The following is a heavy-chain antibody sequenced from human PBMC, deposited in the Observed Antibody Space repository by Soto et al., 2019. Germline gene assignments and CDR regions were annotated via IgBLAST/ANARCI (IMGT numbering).Heavy chain of an antibody. J-gene: IGHJ3*01. CDR1: GGSMRPYY. CDR3: ARAAIVAATIDAFDL. D-gene: IGHD1-26*01. CDR2: IYYSGSTT. V-gene: IGHV4-59*01. Sequence: PSETLSLTCTVSGGSMRPYYWSWIRQPPGQGLEWIGHIYYSGSTTNYNPSLKSRVTISVDTSKNQFSLKLSSVTAADTAVYYCARAAIVAATIDAFDLWGQGTMVTVS.